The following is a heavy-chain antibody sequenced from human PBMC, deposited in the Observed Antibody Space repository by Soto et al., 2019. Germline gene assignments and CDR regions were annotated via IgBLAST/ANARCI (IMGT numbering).Heavy chain of an antibody. D-gene: IGHD3-22*01. CDR1: GFTFSSYA. CDR2: ISYDGSNK. Sequence: QVQLVESGGGVVQPGRSLRLSCAASGFTFSSYAMHWVRQAPGKGLEWVAVISYDGSNKYYADSVKGRFTISRDNSKNALYLQMTSLRAEDTAVYYCARDGADYYDSRGYYWGGSYYFDYWGQGTLVTVSS. V-gene: IGHV3-30-3*01. CDR3: ARDGADYYDSRGYYWGGSYYFDY. J-gene: IGHJ4*02.